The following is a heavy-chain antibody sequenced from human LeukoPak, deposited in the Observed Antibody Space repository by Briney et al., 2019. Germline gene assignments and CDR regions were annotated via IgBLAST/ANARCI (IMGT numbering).Heavy chain of an antibody. J-gene: IGHJ6*03. D-gene: IGHD2-21*01. CDR3: ARGCGGDCYYYMDV. CDR1: GFTFSRYS. Sequence: PGGALRLSCAASGFTFSRYSMNWVRQAPGKGMEWVSSISSSRSNIYSADSVKGRFTISRDNAENSLYLQMNSLRAEDTAVYYCARGCGGDCYYYMDVWGKGTTVIVSS. CDR2: ISSSRSNI. V-gene: IGHV3-21*01.